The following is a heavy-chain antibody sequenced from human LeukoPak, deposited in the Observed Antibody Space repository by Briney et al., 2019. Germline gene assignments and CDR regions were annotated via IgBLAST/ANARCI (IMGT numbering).Heavy chain of an antibody. CDR3: ARAGWTVTTVDY. J-gene: IGHJ4*02. Sequence: GGSLRLSCAASGFTFSSYSMNWVSQAPGKGLEWVSSISSSSSYTYYADSVKGRFTISRDNAKNSLYLQMNSLRAEDTAVYYCARAGWTVTTVDYWGQGTLVTVSS. D-gene: IGHD4-17*01. V-gene: IGHV3-21*01. CDR1: GFTFSSYS. CDR2: ISSSSSYT.